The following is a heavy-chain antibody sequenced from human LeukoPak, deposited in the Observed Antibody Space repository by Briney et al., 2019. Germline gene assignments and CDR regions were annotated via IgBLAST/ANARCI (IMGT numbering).Heavy chain of an antibody. D-gene: IGHD5-12*01. J-gene: IGHJ4*02. CDR2: LYYSGST. V-gene: IGHV4-59*01. Sequence: SETLSLTCTVSGGSISNYYWSWIRQPPGKGLEWIGYLYYSGSTDYNPSLKSRVTISVDTSKNQFSLKLKSVTAADTAVYYCARSQYSKYDYELWGPGTLVTVSS. CDR1: GGSISNYY. CDR3: ARSQYSKYDYEL.